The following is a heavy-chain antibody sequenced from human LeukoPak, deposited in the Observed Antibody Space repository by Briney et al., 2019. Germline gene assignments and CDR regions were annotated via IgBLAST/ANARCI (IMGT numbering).Heavy chain of an antibody. D-gene: IGHD6-13*01. Sequence: ASVKVSCKASGDTFTIYGISWVRQAPGQGLEWMGWISAYNGNTNYAQKLQGRVTMTTDTSTSTAYMELRSLRSDDTAVYYCARDDSGYSSSWHGFDYWGQGTLVTVSS. V-gene: IGHV1-18*01. CDR1: GDTFTIYG. J-gene: IGHJ4*02. CDR3: ARDDSGYSSSWHGFDY. CDR2: ISAYNGNT.